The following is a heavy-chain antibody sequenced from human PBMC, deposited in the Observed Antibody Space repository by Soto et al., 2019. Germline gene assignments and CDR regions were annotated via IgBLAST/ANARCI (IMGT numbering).Heavy chain of an antibody. V-gene: IGHV5-51*01. D-gene: IGHD3-3*01. J-gene: IGHJ3*02. CDR3: ARSARFFGPDAFDI. CDR2: IYPGDSDT. CDR1: GYSFTSYW. Sequence: PGESLKLSCNGSGYSFTSYWIGWVRQMPGKGLEWMGIIYPGDSDTRYSPSFQGQVTISADKSISTAYLQWSSLKASDTAMYYCARSARFFGPDAFDIWGQGTMVTVSS.